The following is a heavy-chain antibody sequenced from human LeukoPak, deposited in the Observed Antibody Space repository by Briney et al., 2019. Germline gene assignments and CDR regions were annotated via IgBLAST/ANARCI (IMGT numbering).Heavy chain of an antibody. D-gene: IGHD4-17*01. J-gene: IGHJ4*02. V-gene: IGHV3-33*01. Sequence: GGSQRLSCAASGFTFSSYGMHWVRQAPGKGLEWVAVIWYDGSNKYYADSVKGRFTISRDNSKNTLYLQMNSLRTEDTAFYYCTAGVHGDTRGLDQWGQGTLVTVSS. CDR1: GFTFSSYG. CDR2: IWYDGSNK. CDR3: TAGVHGDTRGLDQ.